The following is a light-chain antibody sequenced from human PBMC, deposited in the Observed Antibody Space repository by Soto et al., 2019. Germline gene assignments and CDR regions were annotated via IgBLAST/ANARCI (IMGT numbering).Light chain of an antibody. CDR1: QSISSW. Sequence: DLQMTQSPSTLSASVGDRVTISCRASQSISSWLAWYQQKPGKAPKLLIYKASSLESGVPSRFSGSGSRTEFTLTISGLQPDDFATYYCQQFETYTRTFGQGTKVEIK. V-gene: IGKV1-5*03. CDR2: KAS. J-gene: IGKJ1*01. CDR3: QQFETYTRT.